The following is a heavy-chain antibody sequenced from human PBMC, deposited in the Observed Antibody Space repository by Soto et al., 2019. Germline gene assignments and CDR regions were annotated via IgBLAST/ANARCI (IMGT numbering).Heavy chain of an antibody. CDR2: IYYSGST. J-gene: IGHJ6*02. Sequence: PSETLSLTCTVSGGSISSGGYYWSWIRQHPGKGLEWIGYIYYSGSTYYNPSLKSRVTISVDTSKNQFSLKLSSVTAADTAVYYCARDSTLLDCSGGSCYSWTPYYYYCMDVWGQGTTVTVSS. D-gene: IGHD2-15*01. CDR1: GGSISSGGYY. V-gene: IGHV4-31*03. CDR3: ARDSTLLDCSGGSCYSWTPYYYYCMDV.